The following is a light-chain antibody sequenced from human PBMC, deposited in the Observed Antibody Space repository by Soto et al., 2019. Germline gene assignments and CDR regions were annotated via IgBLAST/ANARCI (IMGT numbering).Light chain of an antibody. Sequence: SYELTQPPSVSVAPGETARITCGGNNIGSKSVHWYQQKPGQAPVLVIYYDSDRPSGIPERFSGSNSGNTATLTISRVEAGDEADYYCQVWDTTSDRLFGTGTKLTVL. J-gene: IGLJ1*01. V-gene: IGLV3-21*04. CDR1: NIGSKS. CDR3: QVWDTTSDRL. CDR2: YDS.